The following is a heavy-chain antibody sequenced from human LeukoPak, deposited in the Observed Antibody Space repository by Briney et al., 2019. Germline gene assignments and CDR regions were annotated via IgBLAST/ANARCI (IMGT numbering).Heavy chain of an antibody. D-gene: IGHD6-19*01. V-gene: IGHV4-34*01. J-gene: IGHJ4*02. CDR3: ARFGNGWYYFDY. CDR1: GGSFSGYY. Sequence: SETLSLTCAVYGGSFSGYYWSWIRQPPGKGLEWIGEINHSGSTNYNPSLKSRVTISVDTSKNQFSLKLSSVTAADTAVYYCARFGNGWYYFDYWRQGTLVTVSS. CDR2: INHSGST.